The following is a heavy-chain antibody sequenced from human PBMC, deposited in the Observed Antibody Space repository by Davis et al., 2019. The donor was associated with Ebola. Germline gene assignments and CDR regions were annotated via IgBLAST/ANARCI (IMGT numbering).Heavy chain of an antibody. J-gene: IGHJ4*02. CDR3: VRDGWASLFDY. D-gene: IGHD6-19*01. CDR1: GFTFSNYD. CDR2: ISHDITKI. Sequence: PGGSLRLSCAASGFTFSNYDMSWVRHVPGKGPEWVSSISHDITKIYYADSVKGRFTISRDDAKNSLYLQMNSLRVEDTAVYYCVRDGWASLFDYWGQGTLVTVSS. V-gene: IGHV3-21*04.